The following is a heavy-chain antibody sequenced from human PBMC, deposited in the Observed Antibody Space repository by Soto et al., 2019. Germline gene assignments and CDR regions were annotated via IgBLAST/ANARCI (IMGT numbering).Heavy chain of an antibody. CDR2: IYWDDDK. J-gene: IGHJ4*02. V-gene: IGHV2-5*02. Sequence: QITLKESGPTLVKPTQTLTLTCTFSGFSLSTSGVGVGWIRQPPGKALEWLALIYWDDDKRYSPSLKSRLTITKDTSKNQVVLTMTNMDPVDTATYYCAHRSYCSGGSCYPAFEYWGQGTLVTVSS. D-gene: IGHD2-15*01. CDR1: GFSLSTSGVG. CDR3: AHRSYCSGGSCYPAFEY.